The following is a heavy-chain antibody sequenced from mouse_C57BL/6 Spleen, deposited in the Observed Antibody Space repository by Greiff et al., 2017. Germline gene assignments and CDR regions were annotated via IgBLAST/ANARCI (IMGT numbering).Heavy chain of an antibody. V-gene: IGHV5-17*01. J-gene: IGHJ1*03. CDR2: ISSGSSTI. CDR3: ARRVDGYYWYFDV. CDR1: GFTFSDYG. Sequence: LVESGGGLVKPGGSLKLSCAASGFTFSDYGMHWVRQAPEKGLEWVAYISSGSSTIYYADTVKGRFTISRDNAKNTLFLQMTSLRSEDTAMYYCARRVDGYYWYFDVWGTGTTVTVSS. D-gene: IGHD2-3*01.